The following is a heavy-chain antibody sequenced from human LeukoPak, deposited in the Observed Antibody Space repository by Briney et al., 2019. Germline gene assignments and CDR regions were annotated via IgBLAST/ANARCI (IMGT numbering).Heavy chain of an antibody. CDR3: ARHVGHCYGSGTLPYYYDY. J-gene: IGHJ4*02. CDR2: IYYSGNT. V-gene: IGHV4-39*01. Sequence: SETLSLTCTVSGDSISVDNYYWGWIRRPPGKGLESIGSIYYSGNTYYNPSLKSRVSISVDTSKNQFSLKVTSVTAADTAVYYCARHVGHCYGSGTLPYYYDYWGQGTLVTVSS. CDR1: GDSISVDNYY. D-gene: IGHD3-10*01.